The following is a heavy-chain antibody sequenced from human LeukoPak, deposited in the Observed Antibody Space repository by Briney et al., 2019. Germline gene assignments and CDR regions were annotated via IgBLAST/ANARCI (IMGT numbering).Heavy chain of an antibody. CDR1: GFTFSSYW. D-gene: IGHD4-17*01. Sequence: GGSLRLSCAASGFTFSSYWMSRVRQAPGKGLEWVANIKQDGSEKYYVDSVKGRFTISRDNAKNSLYLQMNSLRAEDTAVYYCARGMTTVTPDLTKNPGFDYWGQGTLVTVSS. V-gene: IGHV3-7*01. CDR2: IKQDGSEK. CDR3: ARGMTTVTPDLTKNPGFDY. J-gene: IGHJ4*02.